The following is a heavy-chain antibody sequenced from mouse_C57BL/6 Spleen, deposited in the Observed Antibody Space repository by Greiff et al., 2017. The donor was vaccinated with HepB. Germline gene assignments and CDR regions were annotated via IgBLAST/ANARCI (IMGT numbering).Heavy chain of an antibody. J-gene: IGHJ1*03. V-gene: IGHV3-1*01. CDR3: ARETWNYGSRYFDV. Sequence: EVKLMESGPGMVKPSQSLSLTCTVTGYSITSGYDWHWIRHFPGNKLEWMGYISYSGSTNYNPSLKSRISITHDTSKNHFFLKLNSVTTEDTATYYCARETWNYGSRYFDVWGTGTTVTVSS. D-gene: IGHD1-1*01. CDR2: ISYSGST. CDR1: GYSITSGYD.